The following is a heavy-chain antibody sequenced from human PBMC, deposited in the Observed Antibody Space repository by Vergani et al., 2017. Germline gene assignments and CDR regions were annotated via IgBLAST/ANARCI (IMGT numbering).Heavy chain of an antibody. CDR3: ARERVVVPAAKNWNWFDP. V-gene: IGHV1-69*13. J-gene: IGHJ5*02. CDR2: IIPIFGTA. Sequence: QVQLVQSGAEVKKPGSSVKVSCKASGGTFSSYAISWVRQSPGQGLEWMGRIIPIFGTANYAQKFQGRVTITADESTSTAYMELSSLRSEDTAVYYCARERVVVPAAKNWNWFDPWGQGTLVTVSS. CDR1: GGTFSSYA. D-gene: IGHD2-2*01.